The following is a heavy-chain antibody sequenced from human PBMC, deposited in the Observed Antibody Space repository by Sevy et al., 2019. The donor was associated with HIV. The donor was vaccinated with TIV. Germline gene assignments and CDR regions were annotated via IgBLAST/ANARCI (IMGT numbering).Heavy chain of an antibody. D-gene: IGHD3-3*01. CDR3: ARAIYDSYYYGMDV. V-gene: IGHV4-30-4*01. J-gene: IGHJ6*02. CDR2: IYYSGST. CDR1: GGSISSGDYY. Sequence: SETLSLTCTVSGGSISSGDYYWSWIRQPPGKGLEWIGYIYYSGSTYYNPSLKSRVTISVDTSKNQFSLKLSSVTAADTAAYYCARAIYDSYYYGMDVWGQGTTVTVSS.